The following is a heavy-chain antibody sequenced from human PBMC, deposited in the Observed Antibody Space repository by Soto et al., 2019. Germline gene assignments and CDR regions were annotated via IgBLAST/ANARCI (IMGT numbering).Heavy chain of an antibody. V-gene: IGHV3-30*18. J-gene: IGHJ6*02. CDR2: ISYDGSNK. CDR1: GFTFSSVG. D-gene: IGHD4-17*01. CDR3: AKEHGDYALYYYGMDV. Sequence: GGSLRLSCAASGFTFSSVGMHLVRQAPGKGLEWVAVISYDGSNKYYADSVKGRFTISRDDSKNTLYLQMNSLRAEDTAVYYCAKEHGDYALYYYGMDVWGQGTTVTVSS.